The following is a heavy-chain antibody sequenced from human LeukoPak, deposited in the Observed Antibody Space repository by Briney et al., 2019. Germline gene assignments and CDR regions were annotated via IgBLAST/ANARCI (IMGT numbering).Heavy chain of an antibody. CDR3: ARARAYGDYPPYYYYYYMDV. D-gene: IGHD4-17*01. CDR1: GDSISSGDYY. V-gene: IGHV4-61*02. Sequence: SETLSLTCTVSGDSISSGDYYWSWIRQPAGKGLEWIGRISSSGSTNYNPSLKSRVTISVDTSKNQFSLKLSSVTAADTAVYYCARARAYGDYPPYYYYYYMDVWGKGTTVTISS. CDR2: ISSSGST. J-gene: IGHJ6*03.